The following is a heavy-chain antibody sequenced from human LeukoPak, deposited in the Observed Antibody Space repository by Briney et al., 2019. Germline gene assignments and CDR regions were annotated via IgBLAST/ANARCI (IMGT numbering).Heavy chain of an antibody. D-gene: IGHD6-13*01. CDR3: AKDRMAGYSRAPYFDY. CDR2: LSGGGGTT. Sequence: GGSLRLSCAVSGFTFSSHAMSWVRQAPGKGLQWVSALSGGGGTTYYADSVKGRFTISRDNSKDTLYLQMNSLRAEDTAVYYCAKDRMAGYSRAPYFDYWGQGTLVTVSS. J-gene: IGHJ4*02. V-gene: IGHV3-23*01. CDR1: GFTFSSHA.